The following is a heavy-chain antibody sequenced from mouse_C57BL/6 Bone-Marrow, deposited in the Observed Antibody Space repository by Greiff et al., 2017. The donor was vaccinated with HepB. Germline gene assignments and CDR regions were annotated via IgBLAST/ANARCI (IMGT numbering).Heavy chain of an antibody. CDR2: IHPNSGST. CDR3: ARRGHYYGSSYVGYWYFDV. D-gene: IGHD1-1*01. J-gene: IGHJ1*03. Sequence: VKLMESGAELVKPGASVKLSCKASGYTFTSYWMHWVKQRPGQGLEWIGMIHPNSGSTNYNEKFKSKATLTVDKSSSTAYMQLSSLTSEDSAVYYCARRGHYYGSSYVGYWYFDVWGTGTTVTVSS. V-gene: IGHV1-64*01. CDR1: GYTFTSYW.